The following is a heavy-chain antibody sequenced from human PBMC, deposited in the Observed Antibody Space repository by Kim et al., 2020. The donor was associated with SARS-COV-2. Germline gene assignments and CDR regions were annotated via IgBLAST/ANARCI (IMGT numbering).Heavy chain of an antibody. J-gene: IGHJ6*02. Sequence: ASVKVSCKASGYTFTSYGISWVRQAPGQGLEWMGWISAYNGNTNYAQKLQGRVTMTTDTSTSTAYMELRSLRSDDTAVYYCARVSSDYDILTGGGHYGMDVWGQGTTVTVSS. CDR3: ARVSSDYDILTGGGHYGMDV. CDR2: ISAYNGNT. D-gene: IGHD3-9*01. V-gene: IGHV1-18*01. CDR1: GYTFTSYG.